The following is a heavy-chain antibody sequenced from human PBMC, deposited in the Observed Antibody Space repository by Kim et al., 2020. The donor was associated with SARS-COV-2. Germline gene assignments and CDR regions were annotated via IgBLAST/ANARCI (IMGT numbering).Heavy chain of an antibody. CDR1: GGSFSSYS. CDR3: ARDPAFVMSSGYFFYL. D-gene: IGHD3-22*01. J-gene: IGHJ5*02. V-gene: IGHV1-69*13. Sequence: SVKVSCKASGGSFSSYSFSWVRQAPGLGLEWMGATIPMFGTAKYAQRFQGTVTITADEATNTVFLELSSLTSDDTAVYYCARDPAFVMSSGYFFYLWGQ. CDR2: TIPMFGTA.